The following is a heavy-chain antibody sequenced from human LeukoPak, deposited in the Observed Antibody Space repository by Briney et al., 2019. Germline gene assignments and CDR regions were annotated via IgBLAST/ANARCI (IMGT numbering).Heavy chain of an antibody. J-gene: IGHJ4*02. V-gene: IGHV1-2*04. CDR1: GYTFTGYY. Sequence: GASVKVSCKASGYTFTGYYMHWVRQAPGQGLEWMGWINPNSGGTNYAQKFQGWVAMTRDTSISTAYMELSRLRSDDTAVYYCARSYPYYDSSGYHYADFDYWGQGTLVTVSS. D-gene: IGHD3-22*01. CDR3: ARSYPYYDSSGYHYADFDY. CDR2: INPNSGGT.